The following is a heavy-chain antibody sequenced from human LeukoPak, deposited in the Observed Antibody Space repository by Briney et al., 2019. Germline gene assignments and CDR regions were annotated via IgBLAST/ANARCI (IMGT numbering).Heavy chain of an antibody. J-gene: IGHJ3*02. Sequence: GSSVTVSCKASGGTFSSYAISWVRQAPGQGLEWMGGIIPIFGTANYAQKFQGRVTITTDESTSTAYMELSSLRSEDTAVYYCARVREIALLYAFDIWGQGTMVTVSS. V-gene: IGHV1-69*05. CDR1: GGTFSSYA. CDR3: ARVREIALLYAFDI. D-gene: IGHD3-10*01. CDR2: IIPIFGTA.